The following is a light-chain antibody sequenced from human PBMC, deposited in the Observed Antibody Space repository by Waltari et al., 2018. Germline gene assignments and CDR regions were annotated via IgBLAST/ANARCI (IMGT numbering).Light chain of an antibody. Sequence: QSALTQPRSVSGSPGQSVAISCTGTSSDVGAYNYVSWYQHHPGKAPKLMIFDVSKRPSGVPDRCSGSKSGNTASLTISGLQAEDEADDDCSSTAGGYTWVFGGGTKVTVL. V-gene: IGLV2-11*01. CDR3: SSTAGGYTWV. CDR2: DVS. CDR1: SSDVGAYNY. J-gene: IGLJ3*02.